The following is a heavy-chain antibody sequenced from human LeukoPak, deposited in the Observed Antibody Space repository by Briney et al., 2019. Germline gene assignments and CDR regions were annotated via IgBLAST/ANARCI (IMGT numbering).Heavy chain of an antibody. CDR2: ISYDGSNK. J-gene: IGHJ4*02. D-gene: IGHD3-22*01. CDR3: AKSLYYYDSSGYQDY. CDR1: GFTFSSYG. V-gene: IGHV3-30*18. Sequence: GGSLRLSCAASGFTFSSYGMHWVRQAPGKGLEWVAVISYDGSNKYYADSVKGRFTISRDNSKNTLYLQMNSLRAEDTAVYYCAKSLYYYDSSGYQDYWGQGILVTVSS.